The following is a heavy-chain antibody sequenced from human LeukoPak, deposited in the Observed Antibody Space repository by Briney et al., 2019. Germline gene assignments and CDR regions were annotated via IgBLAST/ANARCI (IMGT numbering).Heavy chain of an antibody. Sequence: GGSLRLSCAASGFTFSSYAMSWVRQAPGKGLEWVSAISGSGGSTYYADSVKGRFTISRDNSKNTLYLQMNSLRAEDTAVYYCAEQGANGYKRSYYFDYWGQGTLVTVSS. D-gene: IGHD5-24*01. CDR3: AEQGANGYKRSYYFDY. CDR1: GFTFSSYA. J-gene: IGHJ4*02. V-gene: IGHV3-23*01. CDR2: ISGSGGST.